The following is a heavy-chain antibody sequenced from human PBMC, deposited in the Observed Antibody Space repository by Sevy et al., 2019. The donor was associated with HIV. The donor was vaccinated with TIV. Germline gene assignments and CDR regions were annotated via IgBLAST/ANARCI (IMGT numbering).Heavy chain of an antibody. CDR1: GGSISSSSYY. Sequence: SETLSLTCTVSGGSISSSSYYWGWIRQPPGKGLEWIGSIYYSGSTYYNPSLKSRVTISVDTSKTQFSLKLSSVTAADTAVYYCARRITMVRGVIIYNWFDPWGQGTLVTVSS. D-gene: IGHD3-10*01. V-gene: IGHV4-39*01. CDR2: IYYSGST. J-gene: IGHJ5*02. CDR3: ARRITMVRGVIIYNWFDP.